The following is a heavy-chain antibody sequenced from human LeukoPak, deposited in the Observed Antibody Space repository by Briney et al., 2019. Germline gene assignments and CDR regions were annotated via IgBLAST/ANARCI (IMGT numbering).Heavy chain of an antibody. CDR1: GFTFSSYW. D-gene: IGHD3-22*01. V-gene: IGHV3-74*01. J-gene: IGHJ1*01. CDR3: ARATYYYDSSGYGESAACFQH. Sequence: PGGSLRLSCAASGFTFSSYWMHWVRQAPGKGPVWVSRINSDGNRTSYADSVKGRFSISRDNAKDTLFLQMNSLRAEDTAVYYCARATYYYDSSGYGESAACFQHWGQGTLVTVSS. CDR2: INSDGNRT.